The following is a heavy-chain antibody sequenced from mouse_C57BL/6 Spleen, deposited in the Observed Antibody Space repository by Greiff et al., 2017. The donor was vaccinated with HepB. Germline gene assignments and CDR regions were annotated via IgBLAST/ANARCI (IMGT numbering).Heavy chain of an antibody. V-gene: IGHV1-22*01. CDR1: GYTFTDYN. J-gene: IGHJ2*01. CDR2: INPNNGGT. CDR3: ARDGLLRNFDY. D-gene: IGHD1-1*01. Sequence: DVKLQESGPELVKPGASVKMSCKASGYTFTDYNMHWVKQSHGKSLEWIGYINPNNGGTSYNQKFKGKATLTVNKSSSTAYMELRSLTSEDSAVYYCARDGLLRNFDYWGQGTTLTVSS.